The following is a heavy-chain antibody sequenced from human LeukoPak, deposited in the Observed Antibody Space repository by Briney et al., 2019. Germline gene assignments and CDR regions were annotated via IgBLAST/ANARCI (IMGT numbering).Heavy chain of an antibody. CDR1: GFTFSSYS. CDR2: ISSSSGYI. J-gene: IGHJ4*02. CDR3: ARAETSGDYPFDY. Sequence: GGSLRLSCAASGFTFSSYSMNWVRQAPGKGLEWVSSISSSSGYIYYADSVKGRFTISRDNAKNSLYLQMNSLRAEDTTVYYCARAETSGDYPFDYWGQGTLVTVSS. D-gene: IGHD4-17*01. V-gene: IGHV3-21*01.